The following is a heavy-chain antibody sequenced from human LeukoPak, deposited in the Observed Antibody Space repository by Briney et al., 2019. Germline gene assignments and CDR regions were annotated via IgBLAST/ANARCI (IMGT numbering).Heavy chain of an antibody. D-gene: IGHD4-11*01. CDR2: IYYSGST. CDR1: GGSISSYY. V-gene: IGHV4-59*01. CDR3: ARVRGTTVTTFFAFDI. Sequence: SETLSLTCTVSGGSISSYYWSWIRQPPGKGLEWIGYIYYSGSTNYNPSLKSRVTISVDTSKNQFSLKLSSVTAADTAVYYCARVRGTTVTTFFAFDIWGQGTMATVSS. J-gene: IGHJ3*02.